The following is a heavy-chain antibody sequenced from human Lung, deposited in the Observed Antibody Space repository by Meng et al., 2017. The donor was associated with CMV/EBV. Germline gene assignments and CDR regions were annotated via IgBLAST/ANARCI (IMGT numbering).Heavy chain of an antibody. CDR2: MNPNSGNT. CDR1: GYTFTSYD. D-gene: IGHD2-8*01. CDR3: ARWGVNMVYDY. Sequence: CEASGYTFTSYDINWVRPATGQGLEWMGWMNPNSGNTGYAQKFQGRVTITRNTSISTAYMELSSLRSEDTAVYYCARWGVNMVYDYWGQGTLVTVSS. J-gene: IGHJ4*02. V-gene: IGHV1-8*03.